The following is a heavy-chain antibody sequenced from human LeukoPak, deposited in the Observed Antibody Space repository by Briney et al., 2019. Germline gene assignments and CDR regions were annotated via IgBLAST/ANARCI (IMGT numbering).Heavy chain of an antibody. CDR3: ARDSGYQLLTDAFDI. Sequence: SETVSLTCTVSGGSISRYYWSWIRQPAGKGLEWIGRIYISGSTNYNPSLKSRVTMSVDTSKNQFSLKLSSVTAADTAVYYCARDSGYQLLTDAFDIWGQGTMVTVSS. J-gene: IGHJ3*02. CDR1: GGSISRYY. D-gene: IGHD2-2*01. CDR2: IYISGST. V-gene: IGHV4-4*07.